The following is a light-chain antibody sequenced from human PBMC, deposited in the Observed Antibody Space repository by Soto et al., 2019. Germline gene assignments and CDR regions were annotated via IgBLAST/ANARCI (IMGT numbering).Light chain of an antibody. CDR1: QSVSRSY. CDR3: HQYGSSPWT. J-gene: IGKJ1*01. CDR2: GAS. V-gene: IGKV3-20*01. Sequence: EIVLTQSPGTLSLSPGERATLSCRASQSVSRSYSAWYQGKPGQAPRLLIYGASSRATGIPDRFSGSGSGTDFTLTISRLEPEDFAVYYCHQYGSSPWTFGQGTKVEI.